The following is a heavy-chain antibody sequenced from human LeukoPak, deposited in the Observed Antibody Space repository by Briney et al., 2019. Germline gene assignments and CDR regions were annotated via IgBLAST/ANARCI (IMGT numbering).Heavy chain of an antibody. CDR3: ARRYHLEMATTPFGY. D-gene: IGHD5-24*01. CDR1: GFTFSRYW. CDR2: INSDGSNT. J-gene: IGHJ4*02. V-gene: IGHV3-74*01. Sequence: QSGGSLRLSCAASGFTFSRYWMYWVRQAPGKGLMWVSRINSDGSNTSYADSVKGRFTISRDNAKNSLYLQMNSLRAEDTAVYYCARRYHLEMATTPFGYWGQGTLVTVSS.